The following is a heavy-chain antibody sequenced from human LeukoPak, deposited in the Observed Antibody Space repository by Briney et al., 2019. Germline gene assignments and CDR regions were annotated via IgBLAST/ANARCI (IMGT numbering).Heavy chain of an antibody. J-gene: IGHJ4*02. CDR3: AKGLSYGDY. CDR1: GGSFSGYY. D-gene: IGHD1-26*01. V-gene: IGHV4-34*01. CDR2: INHSGST. Sequence: PSETLSLTCAVYGGSFSGYYWSWIRQPPGKGLEWIGEINHSGSTNYNPSLKSRVTISVDTSKNQFSLKLSSVTAADTAVYYCAKGLSYGDYWGQGTLVTVSS.